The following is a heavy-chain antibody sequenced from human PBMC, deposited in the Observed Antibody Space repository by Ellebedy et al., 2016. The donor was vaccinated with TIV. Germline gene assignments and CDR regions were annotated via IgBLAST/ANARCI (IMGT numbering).Heavy chain of an antibody. D-gene: IGHD3-3*01. V-gene: IGHV1-18*01. CDR1: GYTFTTYG. J-gene: IGHJ3*01. CDR3: ALSTLEVNLGASDF. Sequence: AASVKVSCKASGYTFTTYGITWVRQAPGQGIEWLGWTSVYNGNTRDAQKLQGRVTLTTDTTTSTDYMELRSLRSDDAAVYYCALSTLEVNLGASDFWGQGTMVTVSS. CDR2: TSVYNGNT.